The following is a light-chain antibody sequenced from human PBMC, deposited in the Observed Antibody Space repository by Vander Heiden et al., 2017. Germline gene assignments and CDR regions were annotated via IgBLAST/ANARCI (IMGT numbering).Light chain of an antibody. CDR1: QSVSNTY. V-gene: IGKV3-20*01. CDR3: QQDGSSPLT. CDR2: GAS. J-gene: IGKJ4*01. Sequence: IVLTQSPGTLSLSPGERATLSCRASQSVSNTYLAWYQQRPGQAPRLLIYGASSRATGIPDRFSGSGSGTDFTLTISRLEPEDFAVYYCQQDGSSPLTFGGGTKVEIK.